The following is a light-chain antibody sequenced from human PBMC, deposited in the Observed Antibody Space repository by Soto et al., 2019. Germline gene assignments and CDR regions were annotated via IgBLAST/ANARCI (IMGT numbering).Light chain of an antibody. J-gene: IGKJ3*01. CDR3: QQLDTYPLT. CDR2: AAS. Sequence: IQLTQSPSSLSASVGDRVTITCRASQGIGDHLAWYQQTPGKAPNLLIYAASTLRSGVPSRFRGSGSGADFTLTISSLQPEDFATYYCQQLDTYPLTFGPGTKVDIK. V-gene: IGKV1-9*01. CDR1: QGIGDH.